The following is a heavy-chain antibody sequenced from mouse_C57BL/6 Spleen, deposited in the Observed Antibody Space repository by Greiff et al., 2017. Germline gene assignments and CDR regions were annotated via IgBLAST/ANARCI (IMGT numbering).Heavy chain of an antibody. J-gene: IGHJ1*03. Sequence: QVQLQQSDAELVKPGASVKISCKVSGYTFTDHTIHWMKQRPEQGLEWIGYIYPRDGSTKYNEKFKGKATLTADKSSSTAYMQLNSLTSEDSAVXFCAREGNDGYFHWYFDVWGTGTTVTVSS. CDR3: AREGNDGYFHWYFDV. D-gene: IGHD2-3*01. CDR1: GYTFTDHT. V-gene: IGHV1-78*01. CDR2: IYPRDGST.